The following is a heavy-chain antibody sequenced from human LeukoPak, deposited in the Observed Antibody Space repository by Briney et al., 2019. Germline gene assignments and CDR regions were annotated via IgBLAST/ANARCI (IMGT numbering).Heavy chain of an antibody. D-gene: IGHD3-3*01. V-gene: IGHV4-34*01. CDR1: GGSSSGYY. CDR2: INHRGST. J-gene: IGHJ4*02. CDR3: ASKYYDFWSGYQRGYFDY. Sequence: SETLSLTCAVYGGSSSGYYWGWIRQPPGKGLEWIGEINHRGSTNYNPSLKSRVTISVDTSKNQFSLKLSSVTAADTAVYYCASKYYDFWSGYQRGYFDYWGQGTLVTVSS.